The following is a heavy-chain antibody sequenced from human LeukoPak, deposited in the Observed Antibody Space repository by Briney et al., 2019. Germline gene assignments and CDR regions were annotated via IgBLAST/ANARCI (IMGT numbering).Heavy chain of an antibody. D-gene: IGHD5-24*01. Sequence: GGSLRLSCAASGFTFSSYSMNWVRQAPGKGLEWVSSISSSTSYIYYADSVKGRFTISRDNAKNSMYLQMNSLRAEDTAVYYCARVEMATIGDYWGQGTLVTVSS. CDR1: GFTFSSYS. J-gene: IGHJ4*02. V-gene: IGHV3-21*01. CDR3: ARVEMATIGDY. CDR2: ISSSTSYI.